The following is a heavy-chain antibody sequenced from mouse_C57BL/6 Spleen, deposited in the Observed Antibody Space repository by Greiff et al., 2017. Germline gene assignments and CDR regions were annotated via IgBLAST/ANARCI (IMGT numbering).Heavy chain of an antibody. CDR1: GYSITSGYY. J-gene: IGHJ2*01. D-gene: IGHD2-4*01. V-gene: IGHV3-6*01. Sequence: DVKLQESGPGLVKPSQSLSLTCSVTGYSITSGYYWNWIRQFPGNKLEWMGYISYDGSNNYNPSLKNRISITRDTSKNQFFLKLNSVTTEDTATYYCARVPYDYYFDYWGQGTTLTVSS. CDR3: ARVPYDYYFDY. CDR2: ISYDGSN.